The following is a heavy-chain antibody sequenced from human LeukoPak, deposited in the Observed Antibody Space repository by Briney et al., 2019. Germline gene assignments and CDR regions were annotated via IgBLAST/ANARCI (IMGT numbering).Heavy chain of an antibody. CDR2: ISGSGGST. V-gene: IGHV3-23*01. J-gene: IGHJ2*01. D-gene: IGHD2-15*01. Sequence: GGSLRLSCAASGFTFSSYAMSWVRQAPGKGLEWVSAISGSGGSTYYADSVKGRFTISRDNSKNTLYLQMNSLRAEDTAVYYCARTPNTVVVVAATWYFDLWGRGTLVTVSS. CDR1: GFTFSSYA. CDR3: ARTPNTVVVVAATWYFDL.